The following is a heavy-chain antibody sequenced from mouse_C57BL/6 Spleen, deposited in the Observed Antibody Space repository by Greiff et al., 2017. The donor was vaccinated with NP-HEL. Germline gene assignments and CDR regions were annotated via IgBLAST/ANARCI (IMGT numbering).Heavy chain of an antibody. CDR2: ISSGGSYT. Sequence: EVKLVESGGDLVKPGGSLKLSCAASGFTFSSYGMSWVRQTPDKRLEWVATISSGGSYTYYPDSVKGRFTISRDNAKNTLYLQMSSLKSEDTAMYYCARPYGSSYGYWYFDVWGTGTTVTVSS. CDR3: ARPYGSSYGYWYFDV. V-gene: IGHV5-6*01. CDR1: GFTFSSYG. J-gene: IGHJ1*03. D-gene: IGHD1-1*01.